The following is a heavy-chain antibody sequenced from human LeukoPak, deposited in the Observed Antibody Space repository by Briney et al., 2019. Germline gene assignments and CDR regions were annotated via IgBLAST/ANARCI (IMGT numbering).Heavy chain of an antibody. J-gene: IGHJ4*02. Sequence: SETLSLTCTVSGGSISSGGYYWSWIRQPPGKGLEWIGYIYHSGSTYYNPSLKSRVTISVDTSKNQFSLKLSSVSAADTAVYYCATGSRSSYGPTCFDYWGQGTLVTVSS. CDR3: ATGSRSSYGPTCFDY. D-gene: IGHD5-18*01. CDR1: GGSISSGGYY. V-gene: IGHV4-31*03. CDR2: IYHSGST.